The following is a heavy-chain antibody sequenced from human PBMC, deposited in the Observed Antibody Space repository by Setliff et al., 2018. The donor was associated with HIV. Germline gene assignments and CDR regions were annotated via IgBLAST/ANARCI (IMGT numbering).Heavy chain of an antibody. CDR2: IYFNLQT. Sequence: KPSETLSLTCDVSGVSISKNRNWWSWVRQPPGKGLEWIGEIYFNLQTNYNPAFKSRVSMGLDNAKHQFSLRLTSVTAADTAIYYCTRDWRAYGLMGSWGQGMLVTVSS. CDR1: GVSISKNRNW. J-gene: IGHJ5*02. V-gene: IGHV4-4*02. CDR3: TRDWRAYGLMGS. D-gene: IGHD4-17*01.